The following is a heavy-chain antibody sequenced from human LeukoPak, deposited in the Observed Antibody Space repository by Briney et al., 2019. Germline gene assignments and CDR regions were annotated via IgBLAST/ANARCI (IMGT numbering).Heavy chain of an antibody. V-gene: IGHV4-34*01. CDR2: INHSGST. Sequence: PSETLSLTCAVYGGSFSGYYWSWIRQPPGKGLEWIGEINHSGSTNYNPSLKSRVTISVDTSKNQFSLKLSSVTAADTAVYYCARGTGYGSGKYAFGIWGQGTMVTVSS. D-gene: IGHD3-10*01. CDR3: ARGTGYGSGKYAFGI. CDR1: GGSFSGYY. J-gene: IGHJ3*02.